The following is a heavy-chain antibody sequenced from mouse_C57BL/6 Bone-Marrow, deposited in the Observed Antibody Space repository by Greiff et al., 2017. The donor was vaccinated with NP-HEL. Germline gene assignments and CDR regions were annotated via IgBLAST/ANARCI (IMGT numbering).Heavy chain of an antibody. V-gene: IGHV1-26*01. CDR1: GYTFTDYY. CDR3: AIAGTRWYFDV. D-gene: IGHD4-1*01. Sequence: VQLQQSGPELVKPGASVKISCKASGYTFTDYYMNWVKQSHGKSLEWIGDINPNNGGTSYNQKFKGKATLTVDKSSSTAYMELRSLTSEDSAVYYCAIAGTRWYFDVWGTGTTVTVSS. CDR2: INPNNGGT. J-gene: IGHJ1*03.